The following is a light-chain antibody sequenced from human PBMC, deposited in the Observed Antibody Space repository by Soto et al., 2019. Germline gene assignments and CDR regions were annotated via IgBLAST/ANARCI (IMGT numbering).Light chain of an antibody. CDR1: QDIGYY. CDR3: QQHHSLPLT. Sequence: DIQMAQSPSSLSASVGDRVTITCQASQDIGYYLSWYQQRPGKAPKLLIFGASNLETGVPSRFSGSGSGTHFTFTVSSLQPEDVATYYCQQHHSLPLTFGPGTKLEIK. J-gene: IGKJ3*01. V-gene: IGKV1-33*01. CDR2: GAS.